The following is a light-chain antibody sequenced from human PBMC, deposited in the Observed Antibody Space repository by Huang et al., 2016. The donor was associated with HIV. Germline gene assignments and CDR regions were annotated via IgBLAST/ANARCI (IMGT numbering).Light chain of an antibody. J-gene: IGKJ2*01. CDR3: QQYNNWPPMYT. CDR1: QSVSSN. Sequence: DIVMTQSPATLSVSPGERATLSCWASQSVSSNLAWYQQKPGQAPRLLIYGASTRATGIPARFSGSGSGTEFTLTISSLQSEDFAVYYCQQYNNWPPMYTFGQGTKLEIK. V-gene: IGKV3-15*01. CDR2: GAS.